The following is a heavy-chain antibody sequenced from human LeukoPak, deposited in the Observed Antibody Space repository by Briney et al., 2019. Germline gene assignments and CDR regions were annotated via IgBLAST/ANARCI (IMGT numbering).Heavy chain of an antibody. CDR1: GYSISSGYY. D-gene: IGHD3-10*02. CDR3: ARHMTTDMLDAFDI. Sequence: PSETLSLTCAVSGYSISSGYYWAWIRQFPGKGLEWIGSILHSGSTYDNPSLKSRVSTSVDASKNHFSLTLTSVTAADTAVYHCARHMTTDMLDAFDIWGQGTMVIISS. V-gene: IGHV4-38-2*01. CDR2: ILHSGST. J-gene: IGHJ3*02.